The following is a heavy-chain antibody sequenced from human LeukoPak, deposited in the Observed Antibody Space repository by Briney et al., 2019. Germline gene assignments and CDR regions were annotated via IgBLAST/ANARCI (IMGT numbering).Heavy chain of an antibody. CDR2: INHSGST. D-gene: IGHD6-6*01. Sequence: PSETLSLTCAVYGGSFSGYYRSWIRQPPGKGLEWIGEINHSGSTNYNPSLKSRVTISVDTSKNQFSLKLSSVTAADTAVYYCARGSSYLDYWGQGTLVTVSS. CDR3: ARGSSYLDY. CDR1: GGSFSGYY. J-gene: IGHJ4*02. V-gene: IGHV4-34*01.